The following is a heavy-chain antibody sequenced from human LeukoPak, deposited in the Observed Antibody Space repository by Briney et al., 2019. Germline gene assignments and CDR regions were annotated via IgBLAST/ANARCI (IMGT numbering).Heavy chain of an antibody. D-gene: IGHD3-10*01. V-gene: IGHV1-8*01. CDR2: MNPNTGNT. J-gene: IGHJ4*02. Sequence: ASVKVSCTASGYTFTSYDVIWMRQANGQGLEWMGWMNPNTGNTGYAQHLQGRVTMTRDTSTGTAYMELSGLRSEDTAMYYCARGTMVRGVVYTWGQGTLVTVSS. CDR3: ARGTMVRGVVYT. CDR1: GYTFTSYD.